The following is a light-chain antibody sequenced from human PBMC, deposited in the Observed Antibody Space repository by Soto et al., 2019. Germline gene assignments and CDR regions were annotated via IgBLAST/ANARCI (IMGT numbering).Light chain of an antibody. Sequence: EIVMTQSPATLSVSPGERATLSCRASQSVSSNLAWYQQKPGQAPRLLIYGASTRATGIPARFSGSRAGTDFPLTISSLQSEDFAVYYRQHYNNWPRTFGQGTKVEIK. CDR2: GAS. CDR3: QHYNNWPRT. V-gene: IGKV3-15*01. J-gene: IGKJ1*01. CDR1: QSVSSN.